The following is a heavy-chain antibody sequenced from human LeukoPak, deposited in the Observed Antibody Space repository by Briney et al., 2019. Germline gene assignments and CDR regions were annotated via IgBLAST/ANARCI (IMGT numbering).Heavy chain of an antibody. J-gene: IGHJ1*01. CDR1: GFSFRNYW. Sequence: GGSLRLSCAASGFSFRNYWMHWVRQVPGEGLVWVARINIEGTIISYADSVKGRFTISRDDTKNTLHLQMNSLRAEDTAVYYCVRALGDAWGQGTLVTVSS. D-gene: IGHD3-16*01. V-gene: IGHV3-74*01. CDR3: VRALGDA. CDR2: INIEGTII.